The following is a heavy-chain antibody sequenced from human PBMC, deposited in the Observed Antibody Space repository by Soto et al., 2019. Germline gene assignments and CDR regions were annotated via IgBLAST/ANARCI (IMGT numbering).Heavy chain of an antibody. V-gene: IGHV1-69*01. D-gene: IGHD2-15*01. Sequence: QVQLVQSGAEVKKPGSSVKVSCKASGGTFSSYAISWVRQAPGQGLEWMGGIIPIFGTANYAQKFQGRVTITADESTSTAYMELSSLRSEDTAVYYCARDRAPFYCSGGSCSYWFDPWGQGTLVTVSS. CDR1: GGTFSSYA. J-gene: IGHJ5*02. CDR3: ARDRAPFYCSGGSCSYWFDP. CDR2: IIPIFGTA.